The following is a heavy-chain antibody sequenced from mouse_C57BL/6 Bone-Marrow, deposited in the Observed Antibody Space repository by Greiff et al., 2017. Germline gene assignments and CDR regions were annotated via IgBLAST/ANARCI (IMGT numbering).Heavy chain of an antibody. J-gene: IGHJ4*01. CDR3: TMNAMDY. V-gene: IGHV14-4*01. CDR1: GFNIKDDY. CDR2: IDPENGDT. Sequence: EVQFQQSGAELVRPGASVKLSCTASGFNIKDDYMHWVKQRPEQGLEWIGWIDPENGDTEYASKFQGKATITADTSSNTAYLQLSSLTSEDTAVYYCTMNAMDYWGQGTSVTVSS.